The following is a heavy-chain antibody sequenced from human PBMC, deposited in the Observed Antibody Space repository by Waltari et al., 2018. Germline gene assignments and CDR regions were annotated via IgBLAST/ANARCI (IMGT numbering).Heavy chain of an antibody. CDR2: ISYDGSNK. V-gene: IGHV3-30-3*01. D-gene: IGHD5-12*01. J-gene: IGHJ4*02. CDR1: GFTFSSYA. Sequence: QVQLVESGGGVVQPGRSLRVSCAASGFTFSSYAMHWVRQAPGKGLEWVAVISYDGSNKYYADSVKGRFTISRDNSKNTLYLQMNSLRAEDTAVYYCARGEMATTPPGYWGQGTLVTVSS. CDR3: ARGEMATTPPGY.